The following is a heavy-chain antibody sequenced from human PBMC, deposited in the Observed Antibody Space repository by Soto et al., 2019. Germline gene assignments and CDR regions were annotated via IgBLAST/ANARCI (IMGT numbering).Heavy chain of an antibody. CDR2: IYYSGST. J-gene: IGHJ3*02. V-gene: IGHV4-39*01. CDR1: GGSISSSSYY. Sequence: SETLSLTCTVSGGSISSSSYYWGWIRQPPGKGLEWIGSIYYSGSTYYNPSLKSRVTISVDTSKNQFSLKLSSVTAAATAVYYGGKHTIIGQAFEIGGQGKRATVS. CDR3: GKHTIIGQAFEI. D-gene: IGHD3-22*01.